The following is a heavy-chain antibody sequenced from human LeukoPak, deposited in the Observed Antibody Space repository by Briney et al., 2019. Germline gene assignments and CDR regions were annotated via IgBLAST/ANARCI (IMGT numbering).Heavy chain of an antibody. D-gene: IGHD2-15*01. V-gene: IGHV5-51*01. J-gene: IGHJ4*02. Sequence: GESLKISCKGSGYSFNTYWIGWVRQMPGKGLEWMGIIYPGDSDTRYSPSFQGQVTISADKSISTAYLQWSSLKASDTAMYYCARVEGGGYCSGGSCYSRYWGQGTLVTVSS. CDR1: GYSFNTYW. CDR3: ARVEGGGYCSGGSCYSRY. CDR2: IYPGDSDT.